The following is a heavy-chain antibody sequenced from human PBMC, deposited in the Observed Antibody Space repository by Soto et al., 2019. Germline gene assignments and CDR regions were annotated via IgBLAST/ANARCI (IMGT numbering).Heavy chain of an antibody. CDR2: IDPSDSYT. J-gene: IGHJ4*02. V-gene: IGHV5-10-1*01. CDR1: GYSFTSYW. D-gene: IGHD6-13*01. CDR3: ARRIAAAGTEAY. Sequence: PGESLKISCKGSGYSFTSYWISWVRQVPGKGLEWMGRIDPSDSYTNYSPSFQGHVTISADKSISTAYLQWSSLKASDTAMYYCARRIAAAGTEAYWGQGALVTVSS.